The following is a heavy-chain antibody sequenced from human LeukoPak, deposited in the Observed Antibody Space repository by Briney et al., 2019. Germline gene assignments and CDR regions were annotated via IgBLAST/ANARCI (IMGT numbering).Heavy chain of an antibody. CDR1: GFTFSSYS. V-gene: IGHV3-21*01. CDR3: ARAPGGSHPLDY. CDR2: ISSSSSYI. Sequence: GGSLRLSCAASGFTFSSYSMNWVRQAPGKGLEWVSSISSSSSYIYYADSVMGRFTISRDNAKNSLYLQMNSLRAEDTAVYYCARAPGGSHPLDYWGQGTLVTVSS. J-gene: IGHJ4*02. D-gene: IGHD1-26*01.